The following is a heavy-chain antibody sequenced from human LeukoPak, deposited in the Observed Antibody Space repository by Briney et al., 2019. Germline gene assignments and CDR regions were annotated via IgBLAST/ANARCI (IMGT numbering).Heavy chain of an antibody. V-gene: IGHV3-21*01. D-gene: IGHD3-22*01. J-gene: IGHJ4*02. Sequence: GGSLRLSCAASGFTFSNYRLNWVRQAPGKGLEWVSSISSSSNDIKYTDSIKGRFTISRDNANNSLYLQMNSLRAEDTAVYYCARDVYRGRYYDSSGYYGLDYWGQGTLITVSS. CDR2: ISSSSNDI. CDR3: ARDVYRGRYYDSSGYYGLDY. CDR1: GFTFSNYR.